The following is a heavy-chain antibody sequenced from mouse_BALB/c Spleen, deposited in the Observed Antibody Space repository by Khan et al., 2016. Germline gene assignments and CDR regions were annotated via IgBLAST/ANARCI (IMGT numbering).Heavy chain of an antibody. CDR3: ASATMITAWFAY. J-gene: IGHJ3*01. V-gene: IGHV5-4*02. Sequence: EVELVESGGGLVKPGGSLKLSCAASGFTFSDYYMYWVRQTPEKRLEWVATISDGGSYTYYPDSVKGRFTISRDNAKNNLYLQMSSLKSEDTAMYDCASATMITAWFAYGGQGTLVTVSA. D-gene: IGHD2-4*01. CDR2: ISDGGSYT. CDR1: GFTFSDYY.